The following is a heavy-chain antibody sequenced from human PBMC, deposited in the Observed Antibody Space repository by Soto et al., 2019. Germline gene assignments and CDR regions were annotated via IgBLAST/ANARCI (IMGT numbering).Heavy chain of an antibody. Sequence: EVQLLESGGGLVQPGGSLRLSCAASEFTFSDYAMTWVRQAPGKGLEWVSIISGRGDTTYYADSVKGRFTISRDKSKNTLYLQMNSLRAEDTAIYYCEKKKGLTRTSGTRAFDIWGQGTMVTVSS. CDR3: EKKKGLTRTSGTRAFDI. CDR2: ISGRGDTT. J-gene: IGHJ3*02. CDR1: EFTFSDYA. V-gene: IGHV3-23*01. D-gene: IGHD1-1*01.